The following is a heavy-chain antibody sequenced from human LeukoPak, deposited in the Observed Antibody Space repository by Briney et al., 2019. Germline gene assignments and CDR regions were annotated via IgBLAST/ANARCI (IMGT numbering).Heavy chain of an antibody. Sequence: GGSLRLSCAASGFTFNSYSMSWVRQAPGKGLEWVAVIWYDGSNKYYADSVKGRFTISRDNSKNTLYLQMNSLRAEDTAVYYCARDHQRYCSGGSCYSGYWGQGTLVTVSS. J-gene: IGHJ4*02. CDR3: ARDHQRYCSGGSCYSGY. CDR1: GFTFNSYS. V-gene: IGHV3-33*08. D-gene: IGHD2-15*01. CDR2: IWYDGSNK.